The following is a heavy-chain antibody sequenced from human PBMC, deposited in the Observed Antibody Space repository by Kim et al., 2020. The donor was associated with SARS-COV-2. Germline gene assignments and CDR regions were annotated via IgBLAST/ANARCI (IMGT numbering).Heavy chain of an antibody. D-gene: IGHD3-22*01. V-gene: IGHV3-48*03. J-gene: IGHJ4*02. CDR3: ARDPKTYYYDSSGPRGFYFDY. Sequence: FTISRDNAKNSLYLQMNSLRAEDTAVYYCARDPKTYYYDSSGPRGFYFDYWGQGTLVTVSS.